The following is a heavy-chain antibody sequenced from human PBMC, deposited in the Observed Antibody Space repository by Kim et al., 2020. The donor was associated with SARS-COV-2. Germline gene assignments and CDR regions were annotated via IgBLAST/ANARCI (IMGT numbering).Heavy chain of an antibody. V-gene: IGHV4-34*01. CDR1: GGSFSGYY. D-gene: IGHD6-13*01. CDR3: ARAPPLGSTKPPWDY. J-gene: IGHJ4*02. CDR2: INHSGST. Sequence: SETLSLTCAVYGGSFSGYYWSWIRQPPGKGLEWIGEINHSGSTNYNPSLKSRVTISVDTSKNQFSLKLSSVTAADTAVYYCARAPPLGSTKPPWDYWGQGTLVTVSS.